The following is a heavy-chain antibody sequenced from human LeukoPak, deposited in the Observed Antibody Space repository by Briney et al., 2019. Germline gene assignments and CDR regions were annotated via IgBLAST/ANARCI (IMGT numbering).Heavy chain of an antibody. J-gene: IGHJ6*03. V-gene: IGHV1-69*05. Sequence: GASVKVSCKASGGTFSSCAISWVRQAPGQGLEWMGGIIPIFGTANYAQKLQGRVTMTTDTSTSTAYMELRSLRSDDTAVYYCARGDYMDVWGKGTTVTVSS. CDR2: IIPIFGTA. CDR3: ARGDYMDV. CDR1: GGTFSSCA.